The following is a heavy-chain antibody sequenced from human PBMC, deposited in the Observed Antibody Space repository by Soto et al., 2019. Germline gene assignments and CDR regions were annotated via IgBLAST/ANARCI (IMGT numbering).Heavy chain of an antibody. CDR3: ARGRTARNWLDP. CDR2: MNPNSGNT. Sequence: GASVKVSCKDSGYTFTSYDINWVRQAPGQGLEWMGWMNPNSGNTGYAQKFQGRVTMTRNTAISIAFMELSNLTYEDTAVYYCARGRTARNWLDPWGQGTQVTVSS. V-gene: IGHV1-8*01. CDR1: GYTFTSYD. J-gene: IGHJ5*02.